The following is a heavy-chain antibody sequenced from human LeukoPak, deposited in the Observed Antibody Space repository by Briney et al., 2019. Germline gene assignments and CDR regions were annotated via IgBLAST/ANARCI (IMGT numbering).Heavy chain of an antibody. CDR3: ASRYGSGGSWFDP. CDR2: INPNSGGT. D-gene: IGHD3-10*01. V-gene: IGHV1-2*02. J-gene: IGHJ5*02. Sequence: ASVKVSCKASGYTFTGYYMHWVRQAPGQGLEWMGWINPNSGGTNYAQKFQGRVTMTEDTSTDTAYMELSSLRSEDTAVYYCASRYGSGGSWFDPWGQGTLVTVSS. CDR1: GYTFTGYY.